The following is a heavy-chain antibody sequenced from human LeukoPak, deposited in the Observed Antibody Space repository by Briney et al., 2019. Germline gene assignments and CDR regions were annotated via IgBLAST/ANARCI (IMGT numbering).Heavy chain of an antibody. CDR2: IRSKANSYAT. Sequence: PGGSLSLLCRPWGFILSGSATHGPRQACGKGREWVSRIRSKANSYATAYAASVKGRFTIYRDDSKNTAYLQMNSLTAEDTAVYYCTSSGPWGEGTLVTVSS. CDR1: GFILSGSA. CDR3: TSSGP. J-gene: IGHJ5*02. V-gene: IGHV3-73*01.